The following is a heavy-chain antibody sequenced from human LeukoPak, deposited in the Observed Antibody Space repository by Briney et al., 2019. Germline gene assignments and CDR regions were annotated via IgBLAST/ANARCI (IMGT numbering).Heavy chain of an antibody. Sequence: SGTLSLSCTVSSDSINSDFQYWTWIRPPAGKGLEWISRVSSSGCTTYNPTLRIRATIQNYTAKNSFSLKLTSVAAAARSVYFWARETKDIYSPGWGLYDTYYSIVTWGTGNPV. CDR3: ARETKDIYSPGWGLYDTYYSIVT. J-gene: IGHJ6*03. CDR2: VSSSGCT. CDR1: SDSINSDFQY. V-gene: IGHV4-61*02. D-gene: IGHD5/OR15-5a*01.